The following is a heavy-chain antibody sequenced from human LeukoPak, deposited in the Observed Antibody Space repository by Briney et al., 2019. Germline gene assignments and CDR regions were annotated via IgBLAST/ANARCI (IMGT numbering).Heavy chain of an antibody. D-gene: IGHD2-2*01. CDR2: IIPIFGTA. V-gene: IGHV1-69*01. J-gene: IGHJ4*02. CDR1: GGTFSSYA. Sequence: SVKVSCKASGGTFSSYAISWVRQAPGQGLEWMGGIIPIFGTANYAQKFQGRVTITADESTSTAYMELSSLRSEDTAVYYCARGGYCSSTSCYFDYWGQGALVTVSS. CDR3: ARGGYCSSTSCYFDY.